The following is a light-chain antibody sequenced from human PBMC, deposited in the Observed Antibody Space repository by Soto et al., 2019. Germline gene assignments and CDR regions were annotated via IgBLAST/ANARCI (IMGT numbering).Light chain of an antibody. CDR1: QSISTY. CDR2: AAS. Sequence: DIRMTQSPSSLSASVRDRVIITCRASQSISTYLNWYQQKPGKPPKLLIYAASSLQSGVPSRFSGSGSGPQFTLTISSLQPEDFASYYCQQSHSTPPTFGQGTKVEIK. J-gene: IGKJ1*01. CDR3: QQSHSTPPT. V-gene: IGKV1-39*01.